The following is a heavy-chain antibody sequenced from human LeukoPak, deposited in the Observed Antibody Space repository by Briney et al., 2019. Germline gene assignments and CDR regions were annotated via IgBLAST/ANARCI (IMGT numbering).Heavy chain of an antibody. CDR3: ATSMAVAGGY. J-gene: IGHJ4*02. CDR1: GFTFSSYW. Sequence: GGSLRLSCAASGFTFSSYWMHWVRQAPGKGLVWVSRISSDGSSTNYADSVKGRLTISRDNAKNTLYLQMNSLRAEDTAVYYCATSMAVAGGYWGQGTLVTVSS. V-gene: IGHV3-74*01. CDR2: ISSDGSST. D-gene: IGHD6-19*01.